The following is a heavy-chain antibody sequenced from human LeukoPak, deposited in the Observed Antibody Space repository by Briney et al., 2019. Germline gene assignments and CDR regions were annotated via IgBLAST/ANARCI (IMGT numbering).Heavy chain of an antibody. V-gene: IGHV3-30*04. D-gene: IGHD2-8*01. CDR1: GFTFSSYA. J-gene: IGHJ4*02. Sequence: PGGSLRLSCAGSGFTFSSYAMIWVRQAPGKGLEWVAVISNDGGNKIYADSVKGRFTISRDNSKNTLFLQMNSLRTEDTAVYYCARDPMADFDYWGQGTLVTVSS. CDR2: ISNDGGNK. CDR3: ARDPMADFDY.